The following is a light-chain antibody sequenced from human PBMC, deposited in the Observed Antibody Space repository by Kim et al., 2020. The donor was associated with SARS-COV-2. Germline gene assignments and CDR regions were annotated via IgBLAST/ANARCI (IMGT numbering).Light chain of an antibody. Sequence: EIVMTQSPATLSVSPGERATLSCRASQNINTNLAWFQQKPGQAPRLLIYGVSNRATDIPARFSGSGSGTEFTLTISSLQSEDFAVYYCQPHDNWPITFGGGTKVDIK. CDR2: GVS. CDR3: QPHDNWPIT. CDR1: QNINTN. V-gene: IGKV3-15*01. J-gene: IGKJ4*01.